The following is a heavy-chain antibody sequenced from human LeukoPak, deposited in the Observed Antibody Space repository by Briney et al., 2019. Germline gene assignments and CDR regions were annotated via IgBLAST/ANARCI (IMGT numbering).Heavy chain of an antibody. CDR3: ARDEPTVTTGPPVGS. CDR2: INGDGSTS. CDR1: GFTVSSNF. Sequence: GGSLRLSCAASGFTVSSNFMSWVRQAPGKGLVWVSCINGDGSTSNYADSVKGRFTISRDNAKNTLYLQMHSLRAEDTAVYYCARDEPTVTTGPPVGSWGQGTLVTVSS. V-gene: IGHV3-74*01. D-gene: IGHD4-17*01. J-gene: IGHJ4*02.